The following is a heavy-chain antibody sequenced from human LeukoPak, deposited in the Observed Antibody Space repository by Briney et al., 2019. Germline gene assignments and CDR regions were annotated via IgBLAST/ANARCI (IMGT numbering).Heavy chain of an antibody. D-gene: IGHD2-2*01. J-gene: IGHJ6*02. V-gene: IGHV3-30*04. CDR1: GFTFSSYA. Sequence: GGSLRLSCAASGFTFSSYAMHWVRQAPGKGLEWVAVISYDGSNKYYAGSVKGRFTISRDNSKNTLYLQMNSLRAEDTAVYYCARDQVPAAMPYHYYYYYGMDVWGQGTTVTVSS. CDR2: ISYDGSNK. CDR3: ARDQVPAAMPYHYYYYYGMDV.